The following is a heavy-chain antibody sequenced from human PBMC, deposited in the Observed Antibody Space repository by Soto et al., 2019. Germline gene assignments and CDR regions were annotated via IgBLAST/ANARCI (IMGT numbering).Heavy chain of an antibody. CDR1: GYTFVNYG. CDR2: ISAANGKT. CDR3: ARGTLRYYAMDV. J-gene: IGHJ6*02. Sequence: QVHLVQSGAEVERPGASVKVSCKASGYTFVNYGIHWVRQAPGHRLEWMGWISAANGKTKYSEKFQCRVTVARDTYASTAYMEVSSLQIEDTAVYYCARGTLRYYAMDVWGQGTTVTVSS. V-gene: IGHV1-3*01. D-gene: IGHD2-15*01.